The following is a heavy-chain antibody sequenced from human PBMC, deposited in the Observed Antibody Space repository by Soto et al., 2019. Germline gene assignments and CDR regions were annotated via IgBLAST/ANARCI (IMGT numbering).Heavy chain of an antibody. CDR3: ARDPTIFGVGGLDV. D-gene: IGHD3-3*01. Sequence: EVQLVESGGGLVKPGGSLRLSCAASGFTFSSYTMNWVRQAPGKGLEWVSSISSSSSDIYYADSVKGRLTISRENAKNSLYLQMNSLRAEDTAVYYCARDPTIFGVGGLDVWGQGTTVTVSS. J-gene: IGHJ6*02. CDR2: ISSSSSDI. CDR1: GFTFSSYT. V-gene: IGHV3-21*01.